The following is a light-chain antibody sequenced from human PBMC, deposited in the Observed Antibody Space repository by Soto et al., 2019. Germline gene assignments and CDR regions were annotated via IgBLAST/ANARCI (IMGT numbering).Light chain of an antibody. J-gene: IGKJ1*01. CDR1: QSFRGL. V-gene: IGKV3D-15*01. CDR3: QQYNNWLPK. Sequence: EVVLTQSPVTLSLSPGERATLSCRASQSFRGLLAWYQQKPGQAPRLLIYDAYNRATGIPPRFSGSGSGTEFTLTISSLQSEDFGVYYCQQYNNWLPKFGQGTKVDNK. CDR2: DAY.